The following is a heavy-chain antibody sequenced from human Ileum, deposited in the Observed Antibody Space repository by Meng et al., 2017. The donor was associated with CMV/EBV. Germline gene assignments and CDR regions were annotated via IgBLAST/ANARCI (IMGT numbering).Heavy chain of an antibody. Sequence: VQRHESGSGLLEPSRTLSLTGSVACGSISNDNECWSWIPQPPGKGLEWIGYIYHKGNTYHNPSLQSRLTFSIDTSKNQFSLRLNFVTAADTAVYYCGRDSYSCYGGIDPWGQGTLVTVSS. V-gene: IGHV4-30-4*08. J-gene: IGHJ5*02. CDR2: IYHKGNT. CDR1: CGSISNDNEC. D-gene: IGHD5-12*01. CDR3: GRDSYSCYGGIDP.